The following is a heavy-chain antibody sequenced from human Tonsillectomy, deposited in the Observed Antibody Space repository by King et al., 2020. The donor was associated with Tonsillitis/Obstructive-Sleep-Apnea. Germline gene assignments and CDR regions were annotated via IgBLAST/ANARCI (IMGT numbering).Heavy chain of an antibody. CDR1: GGTFSSYA. CDR2: IIPIFGTA. Sequence: VQLVQSGAEVKKPGSSVKVSCKASGGTFSSYAISWVRQAPGHGLEWVGGIIPIFGTANDAQRFQGRVTIPADESTRTAYMELSSLRSEDTAVYYCARGLRGWFDPWGQGTLVTVSS. CDR3: ARGLRGWFDP. J-gene: IGHJ5*02. D-gene: IGHD3-10*01. V-gene: IGHV1-69*01.